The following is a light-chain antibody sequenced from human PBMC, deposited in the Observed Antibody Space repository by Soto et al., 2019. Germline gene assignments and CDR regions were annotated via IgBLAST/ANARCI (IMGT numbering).Light chain of an antibody. CDR3: QQYGSSRLT. J-gene: IGKJ4*01. V-gene: IGKV3-20*01. CDR1: QSVSSNS. Sequence: EIVLAQSPDTLSLSPGERASLSCRASQSVSSNSLAWYQQKAGQAPRLLVYGASSSATGITDRFSGSGSETDFTLTISRLEPEDFAVYFCQQYGSSRLTFGGGTKVEIK. CDR2: GAS.